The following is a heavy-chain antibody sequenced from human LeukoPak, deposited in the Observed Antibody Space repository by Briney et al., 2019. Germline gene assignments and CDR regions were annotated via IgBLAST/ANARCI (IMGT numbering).Heavy chain of an antibody. V-gene: IGHV3-48*03. J-gene: IGHJ4*02. CDR2: ISSSGTTI. CDR3: AREAMVRGVSFDY. Sequence: GGSLTLSCTASGFTFSAYEMNWVRQAPGKGLEWVSHISSSGTTIYYADSVKGRFTISRDNAKNSLYLQMNSLRAEDTALYYCAREAMVRGVSFDYWGQGTLVTVSS. CDR1: GFTFSAYE. D-gene: IGHD3-10*01.